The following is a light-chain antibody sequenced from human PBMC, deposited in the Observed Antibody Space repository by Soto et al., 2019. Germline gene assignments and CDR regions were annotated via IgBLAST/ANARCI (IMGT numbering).Light chain of an antibody. V-gene: IGKV1-5*03. Sequence: EIQMTQKPSNMSASVGDRVTITCRASQSISSWLAWYQQKPGKAPKLLIYKASTLKSGVPSRFSGSGSGTEFTLTISSLQPDDFATYYCQLYNSYSDAFGQGTKV. J-gene: IGKJ1*01. CDR1: QSISSW. CDR2: KAS. CDR3: QLYNSYSDA.